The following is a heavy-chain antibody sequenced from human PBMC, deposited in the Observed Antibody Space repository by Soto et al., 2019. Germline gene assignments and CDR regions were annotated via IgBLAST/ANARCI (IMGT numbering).Heavy chain of an antibody. D-gene: IGHD3-9*01. Sequence: SETLSLTCTVSGGSISSYYWSWIRQPPGKGLEWIGYIYYSGSTNYNPSPKSRVTISVDTSKTQFSLKLSSVTAADTAVYYCARDYDILTGYYGMDVWGQGTTVTVSS. J-gene: IGHJ6*02. CDR3: ARDYDILTGYYGMDV. CDR2: IYYSGST. V-gene: IGHV4-59*01. CDR1: GGSISSYY.